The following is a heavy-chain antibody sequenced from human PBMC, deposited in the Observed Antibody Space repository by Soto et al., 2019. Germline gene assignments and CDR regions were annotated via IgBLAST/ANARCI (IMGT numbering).Heavy chain of an antibody. CDR2: IYWDDDK. V-gene: IGHV2-5*02. J-gene: IGHJ4*02. Sequence: QITLKASGPTLVNPTQTLTLTCTFSGFSLSTSGVGVGWIRQPPGKALEWLALIYWDDDKRYSPSLKTRLTITKDTSKNQVVLTMTNMDPVDTAIYYCAGEGVTTSHFDYWGQGTLVTVSS. D-gene: IGHD4-17*01. CDR1: GFSLSTSGVG. CDR3: AGEGVTTSHFDY.